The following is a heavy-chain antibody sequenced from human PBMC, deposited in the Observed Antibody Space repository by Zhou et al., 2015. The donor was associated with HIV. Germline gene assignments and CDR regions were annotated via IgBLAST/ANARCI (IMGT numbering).Heavy chain of an antibody. V-gene: IGHV1-69*06. Sequence: QVQLVQSGAEVKKPGSSVKVSCKASGGTFSGYAISWLRQAPGQGLEWMGGIIPSFGTTNYAQKFQGRVTITADTSTSTGYMEMRRLRSEDTAVYYCARLGVDHDTGSYNGMDVWGQGTTVTVSS. D-gene: IGHD1-1*01. CDR2: IIPSFGTT. CDR3: ARLGVDHDTGSYNGMDV. CDR1: GGTFSGYA. J-gene: IGHJ6*02.